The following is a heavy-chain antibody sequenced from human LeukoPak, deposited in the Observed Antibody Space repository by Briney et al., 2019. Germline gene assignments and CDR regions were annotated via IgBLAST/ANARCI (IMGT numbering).Heavy chain of an antibody. CDR2: FDPEDGET. J-gene: IGHJ3*02. CDR3: ARESFVWVAAGPPEITPGDAFDI. Sequence: ASVKVSCKVSGYTLTELSMHWVRQAPGKGLEWMGGFDPEDGETIYAQKLQGRVTMTTDTSTSTAYMELRSLRSDDTAVYYCARESFVWVAAGPPEITPGDAFDIWGQGTMVTVSS. D-gene: IGHD6-13*01. CDR1: GYTLTELS. V-gene: IGHV1-24*01.